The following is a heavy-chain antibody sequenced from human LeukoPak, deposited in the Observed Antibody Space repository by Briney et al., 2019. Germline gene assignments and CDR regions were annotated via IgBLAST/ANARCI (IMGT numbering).Heavy chain of an antibody. CDR2: IYHSGST. D-gene: IGHD1-26*01. V-gene: IGHV4-30-2*01. CDR1: SGSISSGGYS. J-gene: IGHJ3*02. Sequence: MASETLSLTCTVSSGSISSGGYSWSWIRQPPGKGLEWIGYIYHSGSTYYNPSLKSRVTISVDRSKNQFSLKLSSVTAADTAVYYCAREGGPSDAFDIWGQGTMVTVSS. CDR3: AREGGPSDAFDI.